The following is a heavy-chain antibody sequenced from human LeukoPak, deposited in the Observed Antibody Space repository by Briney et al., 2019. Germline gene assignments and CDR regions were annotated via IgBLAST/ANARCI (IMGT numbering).Heavy chain of an antibody. CDR1: GFTFTTYA. CDR2: ISSSGGTT. J-gene: IGHJ4*02. V-gene: IGHV3-23*01. Sequence: GGSLRLTCAAFGFTFTTYAMSWVRQAPGKGLEWVSVISSSGGTTYHADSVKGRFTISRDNSKNTVYLQMNGLRAEDTAIYYCAKHGEAYGDSKTDYWGQGTLVTVSS. D-gene: IGHD4-17*01. CDR3: AKHGEAYGDSKTDY.